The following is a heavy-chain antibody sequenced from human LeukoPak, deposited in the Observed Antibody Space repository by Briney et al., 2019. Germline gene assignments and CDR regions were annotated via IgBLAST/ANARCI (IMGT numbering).Heavy chain of an antibody. J-gene: IGHJ5*02. CDR3: ATSAWVAGPWLDP. V-gene: IGHV4-34*01. D-gene: IGHD6-19*01. CDR1: GGSFSDSY. Sequence: SETLSLTCAVSGGSFSDSYWSWIRQPPGKGLERIGEINHSGTTNYNPSLKSRVTMSVDTSNNQFSLKLSSVTAADTAVFYCATSAWVAGPWLDPWGQGTLVTVSS. CDR2: INHSGTT.